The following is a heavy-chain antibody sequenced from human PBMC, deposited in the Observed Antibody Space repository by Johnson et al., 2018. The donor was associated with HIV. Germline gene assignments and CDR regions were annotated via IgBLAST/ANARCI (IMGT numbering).Heavy chain of an antibody. CDR2: IWYDGSNK. CDR1: GFTFSRYG. CDR3: AKSPGKDHGGNSGGFDI. J-gene: IGHJ3*02. D-gene: IGHD4-23*01. V-gene: IGHV3-33*06. Sequence: QVQLVESGGGVVQPGRSLRLSCAASGFTFSRYGMHWVRQAPGMWLEWVAVIWYDGSNKYYADSVKGRFTISKDNSKSTLYLQMDSLRAEDTAVYYCAKSPGKDHGGNSGGFDIWGQGTMVTVSS.